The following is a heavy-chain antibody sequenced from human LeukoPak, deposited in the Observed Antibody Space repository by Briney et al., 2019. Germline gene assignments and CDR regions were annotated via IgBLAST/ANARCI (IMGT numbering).Heavy chain of an antibody. CDR2: IKSKTDGGTT. CDR3: TTPPVLSMTTIDY. V-gene: IGHV3-15*01. D-gene: IGHD3-16*01. CDR1: GFTFSNAS. Sequence: PGGSLRLSCAACGFTFSNASMSWVRQAPGKGLEWVGRIKSKTDGGTTDYAAPVKGRFTISRDDSKNTLYLQMNSLKTEDTAVYYCTTPPVLSMTTIDYWGQRTLVTVSS. J-gene: IGHJ4*02.